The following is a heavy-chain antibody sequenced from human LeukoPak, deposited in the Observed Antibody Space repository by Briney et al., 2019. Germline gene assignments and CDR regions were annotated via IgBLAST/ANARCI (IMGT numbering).Heavy chain of an antibody. J-gene: IGHJ5*02. Sequence: SETLSLTCTVSGYSISSGYYWGWIRQPPGKGLEWIGSIYHSGSTYYNPSLKSRVTISVDTSKNQFSLKLSSVTAADTAVYYCAWTRAAAGQGWFDPWGQGTLVTVSS. V-gene: IGHV4-38-2*02. D-gene: IGHD6-13*01. CDR2: IYHSGST. CDR1: GYSISSGYY. CDR3: AWTRAAAGQGWFDP.